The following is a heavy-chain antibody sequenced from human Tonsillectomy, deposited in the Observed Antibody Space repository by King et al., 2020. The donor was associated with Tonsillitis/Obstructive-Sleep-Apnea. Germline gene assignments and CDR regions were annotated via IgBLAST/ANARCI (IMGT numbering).Heavy chain of an antibody. D-gene: IGHD3-10*01. CDR3: AGGGAGVSVGHYDY. CDR2: VSSSSSTI. Sequence: VQLVESGGGLVQPGGSLRLSCAASGFPFSTYNMNWVRQAPGKGLEWVSYVSSSSSTIYYADSVKGRFTISRDNAMNSLYLQMDSLRDEDTAVYYCAGGGAGVSVGHYDYWGQGTLVTVSS. CDR1: GFPFSTYN. J-gene: IGHJ4*02. V-gene: IGHV3-48*02.